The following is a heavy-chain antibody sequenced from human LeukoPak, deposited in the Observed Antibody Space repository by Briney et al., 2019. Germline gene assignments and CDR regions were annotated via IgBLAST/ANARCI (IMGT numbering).Heavy chain of an antibody. Sequence: SETLSLTCAVSGGSISSGGYSWSWIRQPPGKGLEWIGYIYYSGSTYYNPSLKSRVTISLDTSKNQFSLKLTSVTAADTAVYYCANNIGPYYYMDVWGKGTTVTVSS. CDR2: IYYSGST. CDR3: ANNIGPYYYMDV. CDR1: GGSISSGGYS. V-gene: IGHV4-30-4*07. D-gene: IGHD5-12*01. J-gene: IGHJ6*03.